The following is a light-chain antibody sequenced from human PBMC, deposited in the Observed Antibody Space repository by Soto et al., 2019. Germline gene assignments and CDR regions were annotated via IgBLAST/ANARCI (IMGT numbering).Light chain of an antibody. Sequence: DLQMTQSPSSLSASVGDRVTITCRASQSISSYLNWYQQKPGKAPKLLIYAASSLQSGVPSRFSGSGSETDFTLTISSLQPEDFATYYCQQSSSTPPTFGQGTKLEIK. CDR3: QQSSSTPPT. V-gene: IGKV1-39*01. CDR1: QSISSY. CDR2: AAS. J-gene: IGKJ2*01.